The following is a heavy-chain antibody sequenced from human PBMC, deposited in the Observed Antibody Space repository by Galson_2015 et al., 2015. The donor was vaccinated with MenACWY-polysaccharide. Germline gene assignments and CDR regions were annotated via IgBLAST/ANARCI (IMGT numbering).Heavy chain of an antibody. CDR2: IQYDGSKI. D-gene: IGHD6-13*01. V-gene: IGHV3-33*08. CDR1: GFSFSAYG. Sequence: SLRLSCAASGFSFSAYGMSWVRQAPGKGLEWVAVIQYDGSKIVYADSVKGRFTISRDNSKNTLFLEMNSLGAEDTAVYYCAREGSRIVFHAFDTWGQGTMVTVSS. CDR3: AREGSRIVFHAFDT. J-gene: IGHJ3*02.